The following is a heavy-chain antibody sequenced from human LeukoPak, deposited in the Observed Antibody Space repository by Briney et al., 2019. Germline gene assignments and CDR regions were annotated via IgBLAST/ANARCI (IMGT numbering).Heavy chain of an antibody. CDR2: ISGSGGST. CDR3: AKDGWQEAAAGTNWYFDL. V-gene: IGHV3-23*01. Sequence: GGSLRLSCAASGFTFSSYAMSWVRQASGKGLEWVSAISGSGGSTYYADSVKGRFTISRDNSKNTLYLQMNSLRAEDTDVYYCAKDGWQEAAAGTNWYFDLWGRGTPVTVSS. J-gene: IGHJ2*01. CDR1: GFTFSSYA. D-gene: IGHD6-13*01.